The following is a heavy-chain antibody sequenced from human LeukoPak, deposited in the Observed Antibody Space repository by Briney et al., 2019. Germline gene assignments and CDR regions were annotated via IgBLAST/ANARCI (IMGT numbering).Heavy chain of an antibody. CDR1: GFTFDDYA. Sequence: GRSLRLSCAASGFTFDDYAMHWVRQAPGKGLEWVSGISWNSGSIGYADSVKGRFTISRDNAKNSLYLQMNSLRAEDTALYYRAKDMSRQQLVLFDYWGQGTLVTVSS. D-gene: IGHD6-13*01. J-gene: IGHJ4*02. V-gene: IGHV3-9*01. CDR3: AKDMSRQQLVLFDY. CDR2: ISWNSGSI.